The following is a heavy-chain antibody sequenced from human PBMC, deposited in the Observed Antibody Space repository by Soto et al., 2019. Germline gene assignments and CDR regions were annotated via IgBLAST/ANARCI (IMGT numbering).Heavy chain of an antibody. V-gene: IGHV2-5*02. D-gene: IGHD3-22*01. CDR2: IYWDGDE. CDR3: AHSKGYNYGYDYYDSSVHYRFDS. Sequence: SGPTLVNPTQTLTLTCTFSGFSLSTSGVGVDWIRQPPEKALEWLALIYWDGDERYSPSLKSRLTIIKDTSKNQVVLRMTNMDPVDTGTYYCAHSKGYNYGYDYYDSSVHYRFDSWGQGTQVTVSS. CDR1: GFSLSTSGVG. J-gene: IGHJ4*02.